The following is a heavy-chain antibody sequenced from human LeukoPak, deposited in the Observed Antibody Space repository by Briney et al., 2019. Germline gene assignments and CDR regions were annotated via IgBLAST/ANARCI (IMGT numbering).Heavy chain of an antibody. J-gene: IGHJ6*03. CDR3: AKDAYGGATFFYYMDV. V-gene: IGHV3-9*01. Sequence: PGRSLRLSCAGSGFTFDDYAMHWVRHTPGKGLEWVSGISWNRGNIAYADFVGGGFTISRDNAKNSLSLQMNSLSDEDTAVYYCAKDAYGGATFFYYMDVWGKGTTVTVSS. CDR1: GFTFDDYA. D-gene: IGHD2/OR15-2a*01. CDR2: ISWNRGNI.